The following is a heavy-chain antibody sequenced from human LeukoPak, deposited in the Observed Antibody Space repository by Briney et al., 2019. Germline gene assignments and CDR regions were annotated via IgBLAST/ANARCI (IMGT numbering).Heavy chain of an antibody. CDR2: ISAYNGNT. CDR3: ARGDYYDSSGYYYVDAFDI. D-gene: IGHD3-22*01. CDR1: GYTFTSYG. Sequence: GASVKVSCKASGYTFTSYGISWVRQAPGQGLEWMGWISAYNGNTNYAQKLQGRVTMTTDTSTSTAYMELRSLRSDDTAVYYCARGDYYDSSGYYYVDAFDIWGQGTMVTVSS. V-gene: IGHV1-18*01. J-gene: IGHJ3*02.